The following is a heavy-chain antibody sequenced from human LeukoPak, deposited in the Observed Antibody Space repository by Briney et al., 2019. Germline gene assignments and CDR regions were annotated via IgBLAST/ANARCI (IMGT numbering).Heavy chain of an antibody. Sequence: GGSLRLSCAASGFTFDDHGMSWVRQAPGKGLEWVAGISGSGGGTHYADSVKGRFTISRDNPKNTLHLQMNSLRAEDTAVYFCAKRGVVIRVILVGFHKEAYYFDSWGQGALVIVSS. CDR2: ISGSGGGT. J-gene: IGHJ4*02. CDR1: GFTFDDHG. CDR3: AKRGVVIRVILVGFHKEAYYFDS. V-gene: IGHV3-23*01. D-gene: IGHD3-10*01.